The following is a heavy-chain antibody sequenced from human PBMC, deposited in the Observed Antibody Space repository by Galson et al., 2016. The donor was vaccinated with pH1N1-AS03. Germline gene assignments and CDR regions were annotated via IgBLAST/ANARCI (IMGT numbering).Heavy chain of an antibody. Sequence: SETLSLTCTVSGGSISTYFWSWIRQPAGKGLEWIGHIHTSGSTNYSPSLKSRVIMSVDTSKNHFSLNLTSVTAADTAVYYCARGFLEWPSYFDYWGQGTLVTVSS. CDR3: ARGFLEWPSYFDY. V-gene: IGHV4-4*07. CDR2: IHTSGST. D-gene: IGHD3-3*01. CDR1: GGSISTYF. J-gene: IGHJ4*02.